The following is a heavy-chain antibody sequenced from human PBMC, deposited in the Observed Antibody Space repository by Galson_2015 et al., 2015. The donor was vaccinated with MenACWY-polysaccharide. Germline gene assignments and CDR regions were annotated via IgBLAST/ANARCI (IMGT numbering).Heavy chain of an antibody. CDR1: GGSIRTGADH. V-gene: IGHV4-61*02. D-gene: IGHD2-21*01. Sequence: TLSLTCTVPGGSIRTGADHWTWIRQPAGKGLEWIGRIFSGGGTAYNPSLKRRVTISMETSRNQFSLKLDPVIAADTAVYHCASWQLWGGWVSWGQGILVTVSS. J-gene: IGHJ5*02. CDR2: IFSGGGT. CDR3: ASWQLWGGWVS.